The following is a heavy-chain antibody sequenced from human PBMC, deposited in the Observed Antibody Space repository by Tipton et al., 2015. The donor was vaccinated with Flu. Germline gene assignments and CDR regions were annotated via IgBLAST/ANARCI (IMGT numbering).Heavy chain of an antibody. CDR2: ISSGSSFI. CDR3: AQVYSYALDY. V-gene: IGHV3-21*01. CDR1: GFTFSGYS. D-gene: IGHD3-22*01. J-gene: IGHJ4*02. Sequence: SLRLSCAASGFTFSGYSMHWVRQAPGKGLEWVSSISSGSSFIYYADSLKGRFTISRDNAQNSLYLQMNSLRAEDTAVYYCAQVYSYALDYWGQGTLVTVSS.